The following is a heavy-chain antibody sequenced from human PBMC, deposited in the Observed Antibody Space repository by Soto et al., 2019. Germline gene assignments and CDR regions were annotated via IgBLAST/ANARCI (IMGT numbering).Heavy chain of an antibody. D-gene: IGHD5-12*01. J-gene: IGHJ4*02. CDR1: GGSVSSGSYY. Sequence: QVQLQESGPGLVKPSEALSLTCTVSGGSVSSGSYYWSWIRQPPGKGLEWIGYIYYSGTTNYNPSRKSRRTISLDTSKNQIYLKLSPLTAADTDVYYCAREYSGYNSGYFDYWGQGTLVTASS. CDR2: IYYSGTT. CDR3: AREYSGYNSGYFDY. V-gene: IGHV4-61*01.